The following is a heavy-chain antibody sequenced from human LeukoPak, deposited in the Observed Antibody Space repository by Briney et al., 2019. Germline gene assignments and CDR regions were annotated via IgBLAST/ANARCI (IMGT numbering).Heavy chain of an antibody. J-gene: IGHJ4*02. Sequence: ASVKVSCKACGYTFTSYGISWVRQAPGQGLEWMGWISAYNGNTNYAQKLQGRVTMTTDTSTSTACMELRSLRSDDTAVYYCARDLSPYYDSSGYYPDYWGQGTLVTVSS. V-gene: IGHV1-18*01. D-gene: IGHD3-22*01. CDR1: GYTFTSYG. CDR3: ARDLSPYYDSSGYYPDY. CDR2: ISAYNGNT.